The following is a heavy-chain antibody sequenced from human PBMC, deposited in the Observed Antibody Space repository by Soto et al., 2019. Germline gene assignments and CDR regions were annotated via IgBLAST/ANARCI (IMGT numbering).Heavy chain of an antibody. V-gene: IGHV3-7*03. J-gene: IGHJ4*02. CDR3: AKGGNLED. CDR2: IKQGGGDT. Sequence: GGSLRLSCVASGFTLSNYWMSWVRQVPGKGLEWVAYIKQGGGDTFYVDSVKGRFTISRDNAKSTLYLQMNSLRAEDTAVYYCAKGGNLEDGGQGIPVTVSS. CDR1: GFTLSNYW.